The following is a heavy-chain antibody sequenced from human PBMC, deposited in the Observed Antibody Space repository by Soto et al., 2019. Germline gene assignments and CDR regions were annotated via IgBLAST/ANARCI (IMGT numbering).Heavy chain of an antibody. V-gene: IGHV5-51*01. D-gene: IGHD6-6*01. J-gene: IGHJ3*02. CDR1: GYSFTSYW. CDR3: ARLAPLQASSSSRDAFDI. CDR2: IYPGDSDT. Sequence: PGESLKISCKGSGYSFTSYWIGWVRQMPGKGLEWMGIIYPGDSDTRYSPSFQGQVTISADKSTSTAYLQWSSLKASDTAMYYCARLAPLQASSSSRDAFDIWGQGTMVTVSS.